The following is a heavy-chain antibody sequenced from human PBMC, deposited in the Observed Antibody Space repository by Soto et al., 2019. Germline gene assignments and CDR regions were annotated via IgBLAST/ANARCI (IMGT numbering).Heavy chain of an antibody. V-gene: IGHV5-51*01. CDR1: GYSFTSYW. D-gene: IGHD6-13*01. CDR2: IYPGDSDT. CDR3: ARESSRRKYYYYYGMDV. Sequence: EVQLVQSGAEVKKPGESLKISCNGSGYSFTSYWIGWVRQMPGKGLEWMGIIYPGDSDTRYSPSFQGQVTISADKSISTAYLQWSSLKASDTAMYYCARESSRRKYYYYYGMDVWGQGTTVTVSS. J-gene: IGHJ6*02.